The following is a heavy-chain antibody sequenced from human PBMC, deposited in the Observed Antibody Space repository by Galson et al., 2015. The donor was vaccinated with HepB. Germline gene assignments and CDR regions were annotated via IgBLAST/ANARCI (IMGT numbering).Heavy chain of an antibody. V-gene: IGHV3-48*01. D-gene: IGHD3-3*01. CDR3: ARDFWSGYPIMDV. CDR2: VSSGSPTI. Sequence: SLRLSCAASGFTFSRYSMNWVRQDPGKGLEWVSYVSSGSPTIYYADSVKGRFTISRDNAKNSLYLQMDSLRAEDTAVYYCARDFWSGYPIMDVWGKGTTVTVSS. CDR1: GFTFSRYS. J-gene: IGHJ6*04.